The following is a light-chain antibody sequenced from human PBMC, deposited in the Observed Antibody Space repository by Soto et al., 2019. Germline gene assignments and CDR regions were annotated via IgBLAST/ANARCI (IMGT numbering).Light chain of an antibody. J-gene: IGKJ1*01. CDR1: QSVTSNY. CDR3: QQYTDWPLT. V-gene: IGKV3-20*01. CDR2: GVS. Sequence: EVVMTPSPATLSVSPGERATLSCRASQSVTSNYLAWYQQKPGQAPRLLIYGVSSRATGVPDRFSGSGSGTDFTLTISRLEPEDFAVYYCQQYTDWPLTFGQGTKVDIK.